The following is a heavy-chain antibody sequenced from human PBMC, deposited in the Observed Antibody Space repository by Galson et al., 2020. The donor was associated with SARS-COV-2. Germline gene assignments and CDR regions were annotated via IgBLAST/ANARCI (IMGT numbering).Heavy chain of an antibody. J-gene: IGHJ4*02. D-gene: IGHD1-26*01. V-gene: IGHV3-23*01. CDR1: GFIFSPYA. Sequence: GGSLRLSCAASGFIFSPYAMSWVRQAPGKGLEWVSSISGSVNKTSYADSVKGRFTISRDNSKITIYLQMNNLRDDDTAVYFCAKDRGPFPYSRSYFDSWGQGALVTVSS. CDR2: ISGSVNKT. CDR3: AKDRGPFPYSRSYFDS.